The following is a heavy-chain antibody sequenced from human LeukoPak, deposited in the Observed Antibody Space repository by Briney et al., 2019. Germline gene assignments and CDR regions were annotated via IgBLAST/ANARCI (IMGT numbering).Heavy chain of an antibody. CDR2: VNHSGST. V-gene: IGHV4-34*01. J-gene: IGHJ4*02. D-gene: IGHD4-17*01. Sequence: SETLSLTCAVYGGSFSGYYWSWIRQPPGKGLEWIGEVNHSGSTNYNPSLKGRVTISVDTSKNQFSLNLISVTAADTAVYYCASLTVTTSGGYWGQGTLVTVSS. CDR3: ASLTVTTSGGY. CDR1: GGSFSGYY.